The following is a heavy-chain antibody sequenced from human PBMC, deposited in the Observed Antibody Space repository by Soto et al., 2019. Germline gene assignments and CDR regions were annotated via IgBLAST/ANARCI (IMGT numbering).Heavy chain of an antibody. J-gene: IGHJ5*02. CDR3: AREGRP. CDR1: GFTFSSYA. CDR2: IYSGGST. Sequence: PGGSLRLSCSASGFTFSSYAMHWVRQAPGKGLEWVSVIYSGGSTYFADSVKDRFSISRDNSKNTLHLQMNSLRAEDTAVYYCAREGRPWGQGTLVTVSS. D-gene: IGHD2-15*01. V-gene: IGHV3-66*01.